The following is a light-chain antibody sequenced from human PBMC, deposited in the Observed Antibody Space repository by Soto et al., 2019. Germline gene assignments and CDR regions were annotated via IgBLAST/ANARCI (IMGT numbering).Light chain of an antibody. V-gene: IGKV3-11*01. CDR1: QSVSSY. CDR3: QQCSNWSVT. J-gene: IGKJ2*01. Sequence: EIVLTQSPATLSLSPGERATLSCRASQSVSSYLAWYQQKPGQAPRLLIYDASNRATGIPARFSRSGSGTDFTLTISSLAPEELAVYDWQQCSNWSVTFSHGTKLEIK. CDR2: DAS.